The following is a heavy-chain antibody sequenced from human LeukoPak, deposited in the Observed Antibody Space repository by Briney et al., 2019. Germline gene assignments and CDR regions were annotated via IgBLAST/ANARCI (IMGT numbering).Heavy chain of an antibody. V-gene: IGHV4-39*07. CDR2: IYYSGST. Sequence: SETLSLTCTVSGGSISSSSYYWGWIRQPPGKGLEWIGSIYYSGSTYYNPSPKSRVTISVDTSKNQFSLKLSSVTAADTAVYYCARDPNLYYYDSSGYYVDWGQGTLVTVSS. CDR1: GGSISSSSYY. J-gene: IGHJ4*02. D-gene: IGHD3-22*01. CDR3: ARDPNLYYYDSSGYYVD.